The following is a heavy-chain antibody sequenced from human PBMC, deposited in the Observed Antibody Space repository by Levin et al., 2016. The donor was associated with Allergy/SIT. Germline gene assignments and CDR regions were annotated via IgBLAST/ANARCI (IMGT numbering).Heavy chain of an antibody. CDR2: ISSNGGST. J-gene: IGHJ4*02. D-gene: IGHD6-13*01. V-gene: IGHV3-64D*06. CDR3: VKGGIAAAGIGSY. Sequence: VRQAPGKGLEYVSAISSNGGSTYYADSVKGRFTISRDNSKNTLYLQMSSLRAEDTAVYYCVKGGIAAAGIGSYWGQGTLVTVSS.